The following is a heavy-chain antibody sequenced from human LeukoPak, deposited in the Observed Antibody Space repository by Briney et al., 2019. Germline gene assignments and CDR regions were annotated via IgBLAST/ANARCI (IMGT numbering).Heavy chain of an antibody. CDR3: ASRDYGSNNDFDY. V-gene: IGHV4-34*01. Sequence: PSETLSLTCAVYGGTFSGYYWSWLRQPPGKGLEWIGEINHSGSNNYNPSLKRRVTISVDTSKNQFSLKLSSVTAADTAVYYCASRDYGSNNDFDYWGQGTLVTVSS. J-gene: IGHJ4*02. CDR1: GGTFSGYY. D-gene: IGHD4/OR15-4a*01. CDR2: INHSGSN.